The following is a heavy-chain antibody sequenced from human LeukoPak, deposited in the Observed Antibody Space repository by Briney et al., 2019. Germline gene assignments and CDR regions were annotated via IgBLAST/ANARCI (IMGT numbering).Heavy chain of an antibody. CDR3: ARADYYDSSGEFDY. D-gene: IGHD3-22*01. CDR2: IIPILGIA. J-gene: IGHJ4*02. V-gene: IGHV1-69*02. Sequence: ASVKDSCKASGGTFSSYTISWVRQAPGQGLEWMGRIIPILGIANYAQKFQGRVTITADKSTSTAYMELSSLRSEDTAVYYCARADYYDSSGEFDYWGQGTLVTVSS. CDR1: GGTFSSYT.